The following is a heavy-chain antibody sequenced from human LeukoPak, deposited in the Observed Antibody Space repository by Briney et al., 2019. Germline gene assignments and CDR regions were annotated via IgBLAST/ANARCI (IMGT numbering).Heavy chain of an antibody. CDR3: AKHTYHGDYPNGMDR. J-gene: IGHJ6*02. D-gene: IGHD4-17*01. CDR1: GGSISSYY. Sequence: SETLSHTCTVSGGSISSYYWSWNRQPPGKGLEWIGYIYYSGSTNYNPSLKSRVTISVDTSKNQFSLKLSSVTAADTAVYYCAKHTYHGDYPNGMDRWGQGTTVTVSS. CDR2: IYYSGST. V-gene: IGHV4-59*08.